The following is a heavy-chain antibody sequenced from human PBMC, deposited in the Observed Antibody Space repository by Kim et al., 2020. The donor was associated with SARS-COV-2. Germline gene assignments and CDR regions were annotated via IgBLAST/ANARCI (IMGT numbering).Heavy chain of an antibody. V-gene: IGHV1-18*01. CDR1: GYTFTSYG. J-gene: IGHJ6*02. Sequence: ASVKVSCKASGYTFTSYGISWVRQAPGQGLEWMGWISAYNGNTNYAQKLQGRVTMTTDTSTSTAYMELRSLRSDDTAVYYCARSSSFYYYYYGMDVWGQGTTVTVSS. CDR3: ARSSSFYYYYYGMDV. CDR2: ISAYNGNT. D-gene: IGHD6-6*01.